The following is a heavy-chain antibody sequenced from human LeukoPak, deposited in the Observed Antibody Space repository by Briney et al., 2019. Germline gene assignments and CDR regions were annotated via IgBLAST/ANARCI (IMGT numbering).Heavy chain of an antibody. CDR1: GGSISSSSYY. J-gene: IGHJ4*02. CDR2: IYYSGST. Sequence: KPSETLSLTCTVSGGSISSSSYYWGWIRQPPGKGLEWIGSIYYSGSTYYNPSLKSRVTISVDTSKNQFSLKLSSVTAADTAVYYCARDSSSWYQGIDYWGQGTLVTVSS. CDR3: ARDSSSWYQGIDY. D-gene: IGHD6-13*01. V-gene: IGHV4-39*07.